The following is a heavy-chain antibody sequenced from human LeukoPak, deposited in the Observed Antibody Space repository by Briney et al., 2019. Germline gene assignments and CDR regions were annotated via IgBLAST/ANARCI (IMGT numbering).Heavy chain of an antibody. V-gene: IGHV4-59*02. D-gene: IGHD3-9*01. J-gene: IGHJ5*02. CDR1: GGSVSNFY. CDR3: ARDFGYYAILKGNWFDP. CDR2: IYYSGST. Sequence: SETLSLTCTVSGGSVSNFYWSWIRQFPGKGLEWIGYIYYSGSTKYNPSLKSRVTISVDTSKKQFSLKLSSVTAADTAVYYCARDFGYYAILKGNWFDPWGQGTLVTVSS.